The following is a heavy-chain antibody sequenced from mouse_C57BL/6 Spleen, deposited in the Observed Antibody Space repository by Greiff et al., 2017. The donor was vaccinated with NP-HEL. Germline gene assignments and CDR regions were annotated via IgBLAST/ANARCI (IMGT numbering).Heavy chain of an antibody. CDR3: ARGDYDYDAWFAY. D-gene: IGHD2-4*01. J-gene: IGHJ3*01. Sequence: EVQLQESGPGLVKPSQSLSLTCSVTGYSITSGYYWNWIRQFPGNKLEWMGYISYDGSNNYNQSLKNRISITRDTSKNQFFLKLNSVTTEDTASYYWARGDYDYDAWFAYWGQGTLVTVSA. CDR2: ISYDGSN. CDR1: GYSITSGYY. V-gene: IGHV3-6*01.